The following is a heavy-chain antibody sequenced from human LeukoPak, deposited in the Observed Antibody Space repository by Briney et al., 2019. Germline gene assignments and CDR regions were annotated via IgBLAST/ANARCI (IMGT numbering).Heavy chain of an antibody. CDR3: ARVFPSIGELLEPYFDY. Sequence: ASETPSLTCTVSGGSISSYYWSWIRQPPGKGLEWIGYIYYSGSTNYNPSLKSRVTISVDTSKNQFSLKLSSVTAADTAVYYCARVFPSIGELLEPYFDYWGQGTLVTVSS. D-gene: IGHD3-10*01. CDR2: IYYSGST. J-gene: IGHJ4*02. V-gene: IGHV4-59*01. CDR1: GGSISSYY.